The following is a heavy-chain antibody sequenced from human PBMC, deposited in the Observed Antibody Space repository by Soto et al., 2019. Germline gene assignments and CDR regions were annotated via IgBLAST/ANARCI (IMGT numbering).Heavy chain of an antibody. CDR1: GFTFSTYF. V-gene: IGHV3-21*01. J-gene: IGHJ4*02. CDR3: AREGEGRTAYFDY. Sequence: EVQLVESGGGLVEPGGSLRLSCAASGFTFSTYFMNWVRQAPGKGLEWVSSIIDSGNYMYYADSVKGRFIISRDNATNSLYLQMNSLTTEDTAVYYCAREGEGRTAYFDYWGQGALVTVSS. CDR2: IIDSGNYM. D-gene: IGHD3-16*01.